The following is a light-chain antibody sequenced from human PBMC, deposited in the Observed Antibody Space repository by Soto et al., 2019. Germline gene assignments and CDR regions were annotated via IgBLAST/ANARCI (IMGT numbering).Light chain of an antibody. Sequence: QSVLTQPPSASGTPGQRVTISCSGSPSNIGRNYVYCYQHLPGTAPTLLLYTDNQRPPGVPDRFSGSNSGTSASLAISGLRSEDEADYFCAAWDDNLRGYWVFGGGTKLTVL. CDR1: PSNIGRNY. CDR2: TDN. J-gene: IGLJ2*01. CDR3: AAWDDNLRGYWV. V-gene: IGLV1-47*02.